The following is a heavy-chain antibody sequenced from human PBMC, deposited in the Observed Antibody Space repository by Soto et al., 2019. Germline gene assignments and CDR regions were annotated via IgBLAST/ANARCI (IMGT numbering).Heavy chain of an antibody. CDR1: GGTFSSYA. V-gene: IGHV1-69*13. D-gene: IGHD3-9*01. CDR2: IIPIFGTA. J-gene: IGHJ6*02. CDR3: ARAIYDILTGYYYYYYGMDV. Sequence: SVKVSCKASGGTFSSYAISWVRQAPGQGLEWMGGIIPIFGTANYAKKFQGRVTITADESTSTAYMELSSLRSEDTAVYYCARAIYDILTGYYYYYYGMDVWGQGTTVTVSS.